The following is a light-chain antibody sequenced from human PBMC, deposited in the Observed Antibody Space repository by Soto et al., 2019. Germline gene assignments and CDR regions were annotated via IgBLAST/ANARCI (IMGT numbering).Light chain of an antibody. CDR2: EVN. CDR3: SAYTSRNTRV. J-gene: IGLJ2*01. Sequence: QSALTQPPSASGSPGQSVAISCTGTSSDVGGYNYVSWYQQHPGKAPKLMIYEVNKRPSGVPDRFSGSKSGNTASLTVSGLQAEDEADYYCSAYTSRNTRVFGGGTKLTVL. CDR1: SSDVGGYNY. V-gene: IGLV2-8*01.